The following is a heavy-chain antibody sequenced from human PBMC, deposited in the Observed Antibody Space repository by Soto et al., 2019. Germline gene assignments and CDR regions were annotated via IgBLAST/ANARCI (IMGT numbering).Heavy chain of an antibody. D-gene: IGHD3-3*02. CDR2: INAGNGNT. CDR3: ASFSRNFLLYYGMDV. J-gene: IGHJ6*02. Sequence: QVQLVQSGAEVKKPGASVKVSCKASGYTFTSYAMHWVRQAPGQRLEWMGWINAGNGNTKYSQKFQGRVTITRDTSASTAYMGLSRLRSEDTAVYYCASFSRNFLLYYGMDVWGQGTTVTGSS. V-gene: IGHV1-3*01. CDR1: GYTFTSYA.